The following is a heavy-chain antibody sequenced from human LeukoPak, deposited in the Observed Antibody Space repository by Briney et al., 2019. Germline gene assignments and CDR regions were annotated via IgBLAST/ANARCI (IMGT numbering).Heavy chain of an antibody. J-gene: IGHJ3*02. Sequence: GASVTVSCKASGGTFSSYAISWVRQAPGQGLEWMGRIIPILGIANYAQKFQGRVTITADKSTSTAYMELSSLRSEDTAVYYCARSSFGGVIADAFDIWGQGTMVTVSS. D-gene: IGHD3-16*02. V-gene: IGHV1-69*04. CDR1: GGTFSSYA. CDR2: IIPILGIA. CDR3: ARSSFGGVIADAFDI.